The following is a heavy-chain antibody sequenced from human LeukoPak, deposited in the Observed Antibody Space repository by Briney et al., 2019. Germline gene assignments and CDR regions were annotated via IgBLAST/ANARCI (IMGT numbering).Heavy chain of an antibody. D-gene: IGHD4-23*01. J-gene: IGHJ2*01. CDR1: GVTFSSYE. Sequence: GGSPRLSCAGPGVTFSSYEMNWGREAPGKGLEWISYIGSGSYTIYCADPVKGRFTTFRDSAKNSLYLRMNGLRAEDTAVYYCARVTTVGGRYLDLWGRGTLVTVSS. V-gene: IGHV3-48*03. CDR2: IGSGSYTI. CDR3: ARVTTVGGRYLDL.